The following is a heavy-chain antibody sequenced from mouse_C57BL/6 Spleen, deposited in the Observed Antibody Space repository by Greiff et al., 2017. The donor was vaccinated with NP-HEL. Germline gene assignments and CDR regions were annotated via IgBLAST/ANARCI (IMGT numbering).Heavy chain of an antibody. J-gene: IGHJ2*01. D-gene: IGHD1-1*01. CDR3: ASIGSRYYFDY. Sequence: VQLQQPGAELVKPGASVKLSCKASGYTFTSYWMRWVKQRPGQGLEWIGMIHPNSGSTNYNEKFKSKATLTVDKSSSTAYMQLSSLTSEDSAVYYCASIGSRYYFDYWGQGTTLTVSS. CDR2: IHPNSGST. CDR1: GYTFTSYW. V-gene: IGHV1-64*01.